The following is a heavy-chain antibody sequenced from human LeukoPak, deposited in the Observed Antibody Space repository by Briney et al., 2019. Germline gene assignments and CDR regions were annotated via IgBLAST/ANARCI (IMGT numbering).Heavy chain of an antibody. J-gene: IGHJ4*02. D-gene: IGHD3-22*01. CDR3: AREGVYDSSGYYYGRPGY. V-gene: IGHV4-38-2*02. Sequence: SETLSLTCTVPGYSISSGYYWVWLRQPPGKGLGGIGSIYHSGSTYYNPSLKSRVTISVDTSKNQFSLKLSSVTAADTAVYYCAREGVYDSSGYYYGRPGYWGQGTLVTVSS. CDR2: IYHSGST. CDR1: GYSISSGYY.